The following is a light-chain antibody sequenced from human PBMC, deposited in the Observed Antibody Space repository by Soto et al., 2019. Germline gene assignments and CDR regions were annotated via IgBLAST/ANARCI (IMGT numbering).Light chain of an antibody. J-gene: IGKJ1*01. V-gene: IGKV3-20*01. CDR3: QQYGSSPTT. Sequence: IVLTQSPGTLSLSPWERATLSCRASQSVSSSYLAWYQQKPGQAPRLLIYVASSRATGIPDRFSGSGSGTDFTLTISRLEPEDFAVYYCQQYGSSPTTFGQGTKVDIK. CDR2: VAS. CDR1: QSVSSSY.